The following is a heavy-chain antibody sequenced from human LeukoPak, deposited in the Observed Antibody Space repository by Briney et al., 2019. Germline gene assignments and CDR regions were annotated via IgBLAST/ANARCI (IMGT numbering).Heavy chain of an antibody. CDR2: IYYSGST. D-gene: IGHD2-15*01. J-gene: IGHJ3*02. CDR1: GGSISSGGYY. V-gene: IGHV4-31*03. Sequence: TLSLTCTVSGGSISSGGYYWSWIRQHPGKGLEWIGYIYYSGSTYYNPSLKSRVTISVDTSKNQFSLKLSSVTAADTAVYYCATYCSGGSCYSGVAFDIWGQGTMVTVSS. CDR3: ATYCSGGSCYSGVAFDI.